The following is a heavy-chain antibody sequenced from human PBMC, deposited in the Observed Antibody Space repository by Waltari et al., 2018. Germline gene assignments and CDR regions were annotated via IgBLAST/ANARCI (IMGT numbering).Heavy chain of an antibody. CDR2: TYYRSKWYN. V-gene: IGHV6-1*01. D-gene: IGHD3-3*01. Sequence: QVQLQQSGPGLVKPSQTLPLTCARCGASVSTTSSAWHWIRQSQSRGLEWLGRTYYRSKWYNDDAVSVKSRITINPDTSKNQFSLQLNSVTPEDTAVYYCARDRSSLRFLEWFHAFDIWGQGTMVTVSS. CDR1: GASVSTTSSA. CDR3: ARDRSSLRFLEWFHAFDI. J-gene: IGHJ3*02.